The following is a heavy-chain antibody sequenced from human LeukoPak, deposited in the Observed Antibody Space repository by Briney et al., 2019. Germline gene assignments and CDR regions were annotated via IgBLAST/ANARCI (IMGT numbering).Heavy chain of an antibody. CDR2: IYYSGST. V-gene: IGHV4-59*12. D-gene: IGHD6-19*01. Sequence: SETLSLTCTVSGGSISSYYWSWIRQPPGKGLEWIGYIYYSGSTNYNPSLKRRVTISVDTSKNQFSLKLSSVTAADTAVYYCARSGSGWYRGPFDYWGQGTLVTVSS. CDR3: ARSGSGWYRGPFDY. J-gene: IGHJ4*02. CDR1: GGSISSYY.